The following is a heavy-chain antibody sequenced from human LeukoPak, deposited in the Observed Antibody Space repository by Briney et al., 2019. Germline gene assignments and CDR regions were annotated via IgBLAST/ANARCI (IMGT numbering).Heavy chain of an antibody. CDR2: ISYDGSNK. Sequence: GRSLRLSCAASGFTFSSYAMHWVRQAPGKGLEWVAVISYDGSNKYYADSVKGRFTISRDNSKNTLYLQMNSLRAEDTAVYYCARASGYSSGWYRGPLYWGQGTLVTVSS. J-gene: IGHJ4*02. CDR1: GFTFSSYA. CDR3: ARASGYSSGWYRGPLY. D-gene: IGHD6-19*01. V-gene: IGHV3-30*04.